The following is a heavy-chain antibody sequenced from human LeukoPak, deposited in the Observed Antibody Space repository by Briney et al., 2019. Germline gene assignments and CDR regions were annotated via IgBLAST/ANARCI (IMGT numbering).Heavy chain of an antibody. Sequence: GGSLRLSCAASGFTVSSNYMSWVRQAPGKGLDWVALISSDGSDKKYADSVKGRFTISRGNSKNTLYLQMHSLRVEDTAVYYCARDYPADYWGQGTLVTVSS. CDR1: GFTVSSNY. CDR3: ARDYPADY. V-gene: IGHV3-30-3*01. J-gene: IGHJ4*02. CDR2: ISSDGSDK.